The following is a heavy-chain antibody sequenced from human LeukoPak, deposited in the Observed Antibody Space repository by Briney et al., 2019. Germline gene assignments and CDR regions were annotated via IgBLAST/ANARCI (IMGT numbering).Heavy chain of an antibody. CDR2: MNPNSGDT. J-gene: IGHJ6*03. CDR1: GYTFTSYD. CDR3: ARGGAAAMGIYYYYYMDV. V-gene: IGHV1-8*01. D-gene: IGHD5-18*01. Sequence: ASVKVSCKASGYTFTSYDINWVRQATGQGLEWMGWMNPNSGDTGYAQTFQGRVTMTRNTSISTAYMELSSLRSEDTAVYYCARGGAAAMGIYYYYYMDVWGKGTTVTVSS.